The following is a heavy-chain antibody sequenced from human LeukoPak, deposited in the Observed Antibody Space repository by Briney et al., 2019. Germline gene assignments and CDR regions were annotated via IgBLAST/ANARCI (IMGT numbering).Heavy chain of an antibody. Sequence: GASVKVSCKASGGTFSSYAISWVRQAPGQGLEWMGRIIPILGIANYAQKFQGRVTITADKSTSTAYMELSSLRSDDTAVYYCATLSYYYGSGAYAFDIWGQGTMVTVSS. D-gene: IGHD3-10*01. CDR1: GGTFSSYA. J-gene: IGHJ3*02. CDR3: ATLSYYYGSGAYAFDI. CDR2: IIPILGIA. V-gene: IGHV1-69*04.